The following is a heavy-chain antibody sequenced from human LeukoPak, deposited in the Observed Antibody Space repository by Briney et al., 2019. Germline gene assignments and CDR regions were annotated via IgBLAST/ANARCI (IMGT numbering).Heavy chain of an antibody. CDR2: IYYSGNT. CDR1: GGFATGYY. J-gene: IGHJ3*02. CDR3: ARDRGCRSTNCYPDAFDI. D-gene: IGHD2-2*01. V-gene: IGHV4-59*02. Sequence: SETLSLTCTVSGGFATGYYWSWTRQPPGRGLEWLGYIYYSGNTNYNPSLKSRVTISVDTSNNQFSLRLDSVTAADTAVYYCARDRGCRSTNCYPDAFDIWGRGTMVTVSS.